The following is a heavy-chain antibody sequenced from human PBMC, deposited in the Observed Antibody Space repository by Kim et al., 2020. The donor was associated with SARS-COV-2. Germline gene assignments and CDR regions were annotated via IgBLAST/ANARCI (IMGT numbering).Heavy chain of an antibody. V-gene: IGHV3-48*03. D-gene: IGHD6-19*01. J-gene: IGHJ6*02. Sequence: GRCTVSRDNAKNSLYLQMNSLKAEDTAVYYCARDVIGARLVSIFDYGMDVWGQGTTVTVSS. CDR3: ARDVIGARLVSIFDYGMDV.